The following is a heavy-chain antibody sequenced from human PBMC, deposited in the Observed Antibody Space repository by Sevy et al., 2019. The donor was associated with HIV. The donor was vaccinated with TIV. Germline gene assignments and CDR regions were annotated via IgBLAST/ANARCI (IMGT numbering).Heavy chain of an antibody. CDR2: VSGSGGSK. CDR1: GFTFGTYA. J-gene: IGHJ4*02. CDR3: AKHADGGNLSHTDY. Sequence: GGSLRLSCAASGFTFGTYAMNWVRQAPGKGLEWVSSVSGSGGSKYHADSVKGRFTISRDNSKNTLFLQMNSLRAEDTAVYYCAKHADGGNLSHTDYWGQGTLVTVSS. D-gene: IGHD3-16*01. V-gene: IGHV3-23*01.